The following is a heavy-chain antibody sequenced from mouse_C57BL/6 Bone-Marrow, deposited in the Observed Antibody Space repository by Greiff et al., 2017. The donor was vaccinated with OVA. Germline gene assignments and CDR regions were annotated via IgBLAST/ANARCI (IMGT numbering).Heavy chain of an antibody. J-gene: IGHJ1*03. D-gene: IGHD2-2*01. CDR1: GYTFTSYW. CDR3: ARWLPWYFDV. V-gene: IGHV1-55*01. Sequence: VQLQQPGAELVKPGASVKMSCKASGYTFTSYWITWVKQRPGQGLEWIGDIYPGSGSTNYNEKFKSKATLTVDTSSSTAYMQLSSLTSEDSSVYYCARWLPWYFDVWGTGTTVTVSS. CDR2: IYPGSGST.